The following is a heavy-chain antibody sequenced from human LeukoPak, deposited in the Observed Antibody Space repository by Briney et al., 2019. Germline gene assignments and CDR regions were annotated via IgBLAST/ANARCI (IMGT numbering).Heavy chain of an antibody. Sequence: ASVKVSCKASGYTFTGYYMHWVRQAPGQGLEWMGWINPNSGGTKYAQKFQGRVTMTRDTSISTAYMELSRLRSDDTAVYYCARGFDIMGYYSGHFDYRGQGTLVTVSS. J-gene: IGHJ4*02. CDR2: INPNSGGT. CDR1: GYTFTGYY. CDR3: ARGFDIMGYYSGHFDY. V-gene: IGHV1-2*02. D-gene: IGHD3-22*01.